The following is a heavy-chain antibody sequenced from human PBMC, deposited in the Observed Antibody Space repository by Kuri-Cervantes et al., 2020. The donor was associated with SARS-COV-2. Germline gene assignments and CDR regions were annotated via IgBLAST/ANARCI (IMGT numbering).Heavy chain of an antibody. CDR1: GGSISSYY. V-gene: IGHV4-4*07. Sequence: GSLRLSCTVSGGSISSYYWSWIRQPAGKGLEWIGRIYTSGSTNYNPSLKSRVTMSVDTSKNQFSLKLSSVTAADTAVYYCARGPSYYDSSGLDPSYFDYWGQGTLVTVSS. J-gene: IGHJ4*02. D-gene: IGHD3-22*01. CDR3: ARGPSYYDSSGLDPSYFDY. CDR2: IYTSGST.